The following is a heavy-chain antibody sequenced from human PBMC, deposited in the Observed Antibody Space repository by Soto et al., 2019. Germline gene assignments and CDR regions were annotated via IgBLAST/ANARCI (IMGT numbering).Heavy chain of an antibody. Sequence: GGSLRLSCVASGFMLTKSTMNWVRQAPGKGLEWVSSITSASDYVFYADSVKGRFTISRDNANNSLYLQMNSLRAEDTAVYYCARVGTGSSTPLDIWGQGTMVTVSS. CDR3: ARVGTGSSTPLDI. D-gene: IGHD3-9*01. CDR2: ITSASDYV. CDR1: GFMLTKST. V-gene: IGHV3-21*01. J-gene: IGHJ3*02.